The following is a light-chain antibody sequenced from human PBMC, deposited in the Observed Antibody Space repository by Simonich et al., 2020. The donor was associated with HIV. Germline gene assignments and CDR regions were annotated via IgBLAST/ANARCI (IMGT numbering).Light chain of an antibody. CDR1: QDISNF. J-gene: IGKJ5*01. CDR3: QKYNSAPFT. Sequence: DIQMTQSPSSLSASVGDRVPITCQASQDISNFLNWYQQKPGDAPKFLIYDSSYLETGVPSRFSGSGSGTDFTFTISSLQPEDVATYYCQKYNSAPFTFGQGTRLEIK. CDR2: DSS. V-gene: IGKV1-33*01.